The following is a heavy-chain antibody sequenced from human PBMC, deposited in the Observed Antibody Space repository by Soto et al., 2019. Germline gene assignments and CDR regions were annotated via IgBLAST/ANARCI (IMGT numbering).Heavy chain of an antibody. Sequence: ESGGGVAQPGRSLRLSCAASGFIFRSYGMHWVRQAPGKGLEWVAFIWYDGINKYYADSVTGRFTISRDNSNNTLYLQMDSLRAEDTAVYYCVSEADSGLLRFGNADYWGQGRLVTVSS. CDR1: GFIFRSYG. CDR3: VSEADSGLLRFGNADY. J-gene: IGHJ4*02. V-gene: IGHV3-33*01. CDR2: IWYDGINK. D-gene: IGHD3-10*01.